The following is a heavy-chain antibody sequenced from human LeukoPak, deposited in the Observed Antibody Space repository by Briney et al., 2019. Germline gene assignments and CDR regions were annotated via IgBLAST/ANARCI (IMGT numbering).Heavy chain of an antibody. Sequence: GGSLRLSCAASGFIFSHYTMTWARQAPGKGLEWVSSINGSGDATKYADSFMGRFTISRDNSKNTVSLQINSLRVDDTAVYYCVKSDCASDGCKLLSYWGQGTLVSASS. CDR2: INGSGDAT. J-gene: IGHJ4*02. D-gene: IGHD3-10*01. V-gene: IGHV3-23*01. CDR1: GFIFSHYT. CDR3: VKSDCASDGCKLLSY.